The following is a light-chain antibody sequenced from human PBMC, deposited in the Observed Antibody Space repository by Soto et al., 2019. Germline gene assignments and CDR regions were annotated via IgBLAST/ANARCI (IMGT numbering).Light chain of an antibody. CDR1: QSVSNNY. J-gene: IGKJ2*01. V-gene: IGKV3-20*01. CDR3: QQYGSSPPYT. CDR2: GSS. Sequence: EVVLTQSPGTLSLSPGERATLSCRASQSVSNNYFAWYQQKPGQAPRLLIFGSSDRATGTPDRFSGSGSGTDFTLTISRLEPEDFAVYYRQQYGSSPPYTFGQGTKLEIK.